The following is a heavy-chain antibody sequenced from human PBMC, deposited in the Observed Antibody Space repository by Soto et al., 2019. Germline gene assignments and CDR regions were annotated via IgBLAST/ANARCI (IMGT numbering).Heavy chain of an antibody. J-gene: IGHJ4*01. Sequence: PSETLSLTCPASGVSLSIYYLNWIRQPPGKGLEWIGNIHNSENTNYNPSLVHRVTISLDTSNNQLSLKLTSVTAADTAVYYCARHDGFSSGWIFDYWGHGTLVTVSS. CDR3: ARHDGFSSGWIFDY. CDR2: IHNSENT. V-gene: IGHV4-59*08. D-gene: IGHD6-19*01. CDR1: GVSLSIYY.